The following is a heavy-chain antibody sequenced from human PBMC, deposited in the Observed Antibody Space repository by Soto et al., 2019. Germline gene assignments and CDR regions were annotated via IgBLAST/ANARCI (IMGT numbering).Heavy chain of an antibody. Sequence: PVGSVRLSCIASGFCFSTYTMNWVRQAPGKGLQWVASITNRGTHTYSADSVKGRFTISRDNDKNSLYLQMNNLRAEDTATYYCTRAHEEAWFDSWGLGTLVTVSS. CDR1: GFCFSTYT. V-gene: IGHV3-21*06. CDR2: ITNRGTHT. CDR3: TRAHEEAWFDS. J-gene: IGHJ5*01.